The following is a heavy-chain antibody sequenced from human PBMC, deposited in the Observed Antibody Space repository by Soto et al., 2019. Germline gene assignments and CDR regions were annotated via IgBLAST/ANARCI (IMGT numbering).Heavy chain of an antibody. CDR3: ARERGRYSMDV. J-gene: IGHJ6*01. Sequence: QVQLVQSGAEVKKPGASVKVSCKASGYTFTSYDINWVRQATGQGLEYMVWMNPNSGNTAYAQKFQGRVTMTRNTSISTAYMELSSLRSDDTAVYYWARERGRYSMDVWGQGTRVIVSS. D-gene: IGHD3-10*01. CDR1: GYTFTSYD. CDR2: MNPNSGNT. V-gene: IGHV1-8*02.